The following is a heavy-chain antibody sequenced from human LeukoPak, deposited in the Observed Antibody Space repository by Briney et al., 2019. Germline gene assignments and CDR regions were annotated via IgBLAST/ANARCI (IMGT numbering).Heavy chain of an antibody. V-gene: IGHV4-61*09. CDR2: IYTSGST. CDR3: ARYDFWSGSYI. CDR1: GGSINSGSYY. J-gene: IGHJ3*02. D-gene: IGHD3-3*01. Sequence: SETLSLTCTVSGGSINSGSYYWRWIRQPAGKGLEWIGHIYTSGSTNYNPSLKSRVTMSLDTSKNPFSLKLRSVTAADTAVYYCARYDFWSGSYIWGQGTMVTVSS.